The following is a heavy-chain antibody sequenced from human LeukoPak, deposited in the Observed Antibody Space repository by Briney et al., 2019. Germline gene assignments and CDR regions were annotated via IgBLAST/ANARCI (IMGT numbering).Heavy chain of an antibody. D-gene: IGHD3-16*02. V-gene: IGHV3-30-3*01. J-gene: IGHJ4*02. CDR2: ISYDGSNK. CDR1: GFTFSSYA. CDR3: ARDLLVIPDY. Sequence: GGSLRLSCAASGFTFSSYATSWVRQAPGKGLEWVAVISYDGSNKYYADSVKGRFTISRDNSKNTLYLQMNSLRAEDTAVYYCARDLLVIPDYWGQGTLVTVSS.